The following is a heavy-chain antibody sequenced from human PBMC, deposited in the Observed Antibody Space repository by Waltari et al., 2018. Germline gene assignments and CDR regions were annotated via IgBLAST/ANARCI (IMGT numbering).Heavy chain of an antibody. CDR2: IYPGDSDT. CDR1: GYSFTRHW. Sequence: EVQLVQSGAAVKTPGESLKISCTGSGYSFTRHWIGWVRQIPGKGLEWMGIIYPGDSDTRYSPSFQGQVTISADKSISTAYLQWSSLKASDTAMYYCARTFITRAFDIWGQGTMVTVSS. CDR3: ARTFITRAFDI. J-gene: IGHJ3*02. V-gene: IGHV5-51*01. D-gene: IGHD3-22*01.